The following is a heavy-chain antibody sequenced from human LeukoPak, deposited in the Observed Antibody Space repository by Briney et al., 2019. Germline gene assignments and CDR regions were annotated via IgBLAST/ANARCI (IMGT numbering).Heavy chain of an antibody. CDR2: ISGSGGIT. Sequence: PGGSLRLSCAASGFTFSSYAMSWVRQAPGKGLEWGAGISGSGGITYYTDSGKGRFTISRDNSKNTLYLQMNSLRAEDTAVYYCAKAGTYDYWGQGTLVSVSS. CDR1: GFTFSSYA. CDR3: AKAGTYDY. D-gene: IGHD6-13*01. V-gene: IGHV3-23*01. J-gene: IGHJ4*02.